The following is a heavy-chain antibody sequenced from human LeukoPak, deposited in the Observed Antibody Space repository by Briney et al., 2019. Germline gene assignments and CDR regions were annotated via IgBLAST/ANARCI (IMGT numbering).Heavy chain of an antibody. CDR3: ARNMITFGGVIVE. V-gene: IGHV3-7*01. CDR1: GFTFRSYW. CDR2: IKEDGREK. Sequence: GGSLRLSCAASGFTFRSYWMSWVRQAPGKGLEWVAKIKEDGREKYYVDSVKGRFTISRDNAKNSLYLQMNSLRAEDTAVYYCARNMITFGGVIVEWGQGTLVTVSS. D-gene: IGHD3-16*02. J-gene: IGHJ4*02.